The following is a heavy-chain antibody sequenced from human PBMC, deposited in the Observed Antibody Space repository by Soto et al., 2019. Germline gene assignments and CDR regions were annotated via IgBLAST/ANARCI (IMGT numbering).Heavy chain of an antibody. J-gene: IGHJ6*02. Sequence: ASVKVSCKASGYTFTTYDISWVRQAPGQGLEWMGRISTYNGNTNYPQSLQGRLTLTTDTSTTTAYMEPRSLRSDDTAVYYCARDPYHVLMVNAPNLYGMDVWGQGTTVTVSS. V-gene: IGHV1-18*01. CDR1: GYTFTTYD. D-gene: IGHD2-8*01. CDR2: ISTYNGNT. CDR3: ARDPYHVLMVNAPNLYGMDV.